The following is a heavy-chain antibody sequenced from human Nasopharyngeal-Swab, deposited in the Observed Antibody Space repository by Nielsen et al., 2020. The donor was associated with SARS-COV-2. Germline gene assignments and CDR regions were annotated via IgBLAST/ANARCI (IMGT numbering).Heavy chain of an antibody. CDR1: GYTFTSYA. J-gene: IGHJ6*03. V-gene: IGHV1-8*02. Sequence: ASVKVSCKASGYTFTSYAISWVRQAPGQGLEWMGRMNPNSGNTGYAQKFQGRVTMTRNTSISTAYMELSSLRSEDTAVYYCARGFIVATIFHYYYYMDVWGKGTTVTVSS. CDR2: MNPNSGNT. CDR3: ARGFIVATIFHYYYYMDV. D-gene: IGHD5-12*01.